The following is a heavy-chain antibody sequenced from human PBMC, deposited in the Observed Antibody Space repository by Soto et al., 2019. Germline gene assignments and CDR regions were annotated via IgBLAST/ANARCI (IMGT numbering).Heavy chain of an antibody. Sequence: QVQLVESGGGVVQPGRSLRLSCAASGFTFSSYGMHWVRQAPGKGLEWVAVIWYDGSNKYYADSVKGRITISRDNSTNTLYLQMNSLRAEDTAVYYCARDMVLYYFDYWGHGTLVTVSS. J-gene: IGHJ4*01. V-gene: IGHV3-33*01. CDR2: IWYDGSNK. CDR3: ARDMVLYYFDY. CDR1: GFTFSSYG. D-gene: IGHD3-10*01.